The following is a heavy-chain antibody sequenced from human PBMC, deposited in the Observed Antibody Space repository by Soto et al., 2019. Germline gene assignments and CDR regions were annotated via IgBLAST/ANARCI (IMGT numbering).Heavy chain of an antibody. J-gene: IGHJ4*02. CDR3: ARRRTLTGDPHFDY. Sequence: PSETLSVTCTVAGGSISSSSYYWGWIRQPPGKGPGWIGSIYYSGSTYYNPSLKSRDTVSVDTSKNQFSLKLTSVTAADTAVYYCARRRTLTGDPHFDYWGQGTPVTVSS. CDR2: IYYSGST. D-gene: IGHD7-27*01. CDR1: GGSISSSSYY. V-gene: IGHV4-39*01.